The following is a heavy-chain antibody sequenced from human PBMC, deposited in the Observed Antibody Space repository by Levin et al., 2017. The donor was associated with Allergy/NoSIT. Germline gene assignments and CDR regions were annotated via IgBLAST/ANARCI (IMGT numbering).Heavy chain of an antibody. CDR2: IYYSGST. CDR3: ASSTVTTFHYFDY. J-gene: IGHJ4*02. D-gene: IGHD4-17*01. V-gene: IGHV4-39*01. Sequence: ESLKISCTVSGGSISSSSYYWGWIRQPPGKGLEWIGSIYYSGSTYYNPSLKSRVTISVDTSKNQFSLKLSSVTAADTAVYYCASSTVTTFHYFDYWGQGTLVTVSS. CDR1: GGSISSSSYY.